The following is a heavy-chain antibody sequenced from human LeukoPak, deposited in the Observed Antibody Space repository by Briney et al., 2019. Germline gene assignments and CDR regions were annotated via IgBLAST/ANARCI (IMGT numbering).Heavy chain of an antibody. CDR2: IKQDGSEK. D-gene: IGHD3-22*01. J-gene: IGHJ4*02. V-gene: IGHV3-7*01. Sequence: GGSLRLSCAASGFTFSSYSMSWVRQAPGKGLEWVANIKQDGSEKYYVDSVKGRFTISRDNAKNSLYLQMNSLRAEDTAVYYCARADYYDSSGILDYWGQGTLVTVSS. CDR3: ARADYYDSSGILDY. CDR1: GFTFSSYS.